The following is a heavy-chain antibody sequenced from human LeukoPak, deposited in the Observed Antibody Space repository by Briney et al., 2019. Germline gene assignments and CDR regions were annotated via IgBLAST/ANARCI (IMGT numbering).Heavy chain of an antibody. CDR2: MNPNSGNT. V-gene: IGHV1-8*01. CDR1: GYTFTSYD. J-gene: IGHJ6*02. CDR3: ARGPNGRGIAVAGTYYYYYYGMDV. D-gene: IGHD6-19*01. Sequence: ASVKVSCKASGYTFTSYDINWVRQATGQGLECMGWMNPNSGNTGYAQKFQGRVTMTRNTSISTAYMELSSLRSEDTAVYYCARGPNGRGIAVAGTYYYYYYGMDVWGQGTTVTVSS.